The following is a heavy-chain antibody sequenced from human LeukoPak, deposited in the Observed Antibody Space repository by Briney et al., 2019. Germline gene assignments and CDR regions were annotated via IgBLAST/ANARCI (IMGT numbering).Heavy chain of an antibody. CDR2: IYYSGST. V-gene: IGHV4-59*01. J-gene: IGHJ4*02. Sequence: SETLSLTCTVSGGSISSYYWSWIRQPPGKGLEWIGYIYYSGSTNYNPSLKSRVTISVDTSKNQFSLKLSSVTAADTAVYYCARHFKQKRFDYWGQGTLVTVSS. CDR1: GGSISSYY. D-gene: IGHD3-3*02. CDR3: ARHFKQKRFDY.